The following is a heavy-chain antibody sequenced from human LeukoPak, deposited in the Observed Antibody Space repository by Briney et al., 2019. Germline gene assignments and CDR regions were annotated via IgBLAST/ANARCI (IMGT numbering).Heavy chain of an antibody. J-gene: IGHJ4*02. CDR2: IYPGDSDT. D-gene: IGHD3/OR15-3a*01. V-gene: IGHV5-51*01. CDR3: ARSAGGTGPAFW. Sequence: AESLKISCKVSGYTFSTYWIGWVRQMPGKGLEWMGIIYPGDSDTRYSPSFQGQLTISADKSISTAYLQRSSLQTSDTAMYFCARSAGGTGPAFWWGQGTLVIVCS. CDR1: GYTFSTYW.